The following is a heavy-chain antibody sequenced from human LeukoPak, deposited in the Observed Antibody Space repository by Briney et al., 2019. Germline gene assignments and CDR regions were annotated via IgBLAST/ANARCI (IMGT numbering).Heavy chain of an antibody. D-gene: IGHD3-16*01. J-gene: IGHJ6*02. V-gene: IGHV4-39*01. CDR2: IYYSGST. Sequence: PSETLSLTCTVSGGSISSSSSYWGWIRQPPGKGLEWIGSIYYSGSTYYNPSLKSRVTISVDTSKNQFSLRLSSVTAADTAVYYCARQVGERPYYYYGIDVWGQGITVTVSS. CDR1: GGSISSSSSY. CDR3: ARQVGERPYYYYGIDV.